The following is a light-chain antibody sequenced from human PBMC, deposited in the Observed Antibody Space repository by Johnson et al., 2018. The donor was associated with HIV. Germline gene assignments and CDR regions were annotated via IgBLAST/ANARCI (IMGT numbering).Light chain of an antibody. CDR3: GTWDGSLIAYV. CDR2: ESN. V-gene: IGLV1-51*02. Sequence: QSVLTQPPSVSAALGQKVTVSCAGSSSNIGKNYVSWYQQLPGTAPKVLIYESNKRPSGIPDRFSGSKSDTSATLGITGLQTGDAADYYCGTWDGSLIAYVFGTATKDTVL. CDR1: SSNIGKNY. J-gene: IGLJ1*01.